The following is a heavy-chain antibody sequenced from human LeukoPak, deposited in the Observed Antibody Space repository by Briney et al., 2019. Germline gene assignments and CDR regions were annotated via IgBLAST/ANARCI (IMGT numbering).Heavy chain of an antibody. CDR3: AKDPLRGAMIN. Sequence: ASVKVSCKASGYTFTSYYMHWVRQAPGQGLEWMGIINPSGGSTSYAQKFQGRVTMTRDTSTSTVYMELSSLRSEDTAVYYCAKDPLRGAMINWGQGTLVTVSS. J-gene: IGHJ4*02. CDR2: INPSGGST. CDR1: GYTFTSYY. V-gene: IGHV1-46*01. D-gene: IGHD3-10*01.